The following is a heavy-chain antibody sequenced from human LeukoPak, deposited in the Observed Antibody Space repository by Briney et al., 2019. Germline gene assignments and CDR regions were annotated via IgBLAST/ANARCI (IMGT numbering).Heavy chain of an antibody. CDR3: ARHEGVYAASFDY. Sequence: SETLSLTCAVSSDSVSISSYYWGWIRQPPGKGLGWIGTFFYRGTTYYNPSLKSRVTISVDRSENYFSLKLSSVTAADTAIYYCARHEGVYAASFDYWGQGTLVTVSS. CDR1: SDSVSISSYY. CDR2: FFYRGTT. D-gene: IGHD2-8*01. J-gene: IGHJ4*02. V-gene: IGHV4-39*01.